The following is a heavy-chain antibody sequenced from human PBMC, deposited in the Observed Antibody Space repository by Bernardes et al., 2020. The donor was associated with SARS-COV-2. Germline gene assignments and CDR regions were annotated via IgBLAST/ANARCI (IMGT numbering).Heavy chain of an antibody. D-gene: IGHD1-26*01. V-gene: IGHV1-18*01. Sequence: ASVKVSCKTSGYTFSRYDISWVRQVPGQGLEWMGWISTNNGNTKYAQMVQGRVTMTTDTSTSTAYMELRGLRSDDTAVYYCARDEWEQRGGFDHWGQGTLVTVSS. CDR2: ISTNNGNT. CDR1: GYTFSRYD. CDR3: ARDEWEQRGGFDH. J-gene: IGHJ5*02.